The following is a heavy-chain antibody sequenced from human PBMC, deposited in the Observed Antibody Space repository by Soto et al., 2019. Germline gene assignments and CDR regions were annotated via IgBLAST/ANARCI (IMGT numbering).Heavy chain of an antibody. CDR2: IYYSGST. Sequence: SETLSLTCTVSGGSISSGGHYWSWIRQHPGTGLEWIGYIYYSGSTYYNPSLKSRVTISVDTSKNQFSLKLSSVTAADTAVYYCARTIAAAGTYYYYGMDVWGQGTTVTVSS. D-gene: IGHD6-13*01. CDR1: GGSISSGGHY. V-gene: IGHV4-31*03. CDR3: ARTIAAAGTYYYYGMDV. J-gene: IGHJ6*02.